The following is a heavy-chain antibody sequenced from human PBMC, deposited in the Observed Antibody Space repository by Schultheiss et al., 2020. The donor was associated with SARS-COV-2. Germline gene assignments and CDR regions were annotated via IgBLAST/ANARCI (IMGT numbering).Heavy chain of an antibody. J-gene: IGHJ6*02. Sequence: SQTLSLTCPVSGGSISSYYWSWIRQPPGKGLEWIGYIYYSGSTKYNPSLTSRVTISVDTSKNQFSLKLSSVTAADTAVYYCARDRPGSGSYGYGMDVWGQGTTVTVSS. CDR3: ARDRPGSGSYGYGMDV. D-gene: IGHD3-10*01. V-gene: IGHV4-59*12. CDR2: IYYSGST. CDR1: GGSISSYY.